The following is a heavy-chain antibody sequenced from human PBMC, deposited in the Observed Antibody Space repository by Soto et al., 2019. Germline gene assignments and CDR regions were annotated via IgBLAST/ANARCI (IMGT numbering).Heavy chain of an antibody. CDR3: ARSRVVPAAMLRRRSLFDY. D-gene: IGHD2-2*01. J-gene: IGHJ4*02. V-gene: IGHV4-34*01. Sequence: SETLSLTCAVYGGSFSGYYWSWIRQPPGKGLEWIGEINHSGSTNYNPSLKSRVTISVDTSKNQFSLKLSSVTAADTAVYYCARSRVVPAAMLRRRSLFDYWGQGTLVTVSS. CDR1: GGSFSGYY. CDR2: INHSGST.